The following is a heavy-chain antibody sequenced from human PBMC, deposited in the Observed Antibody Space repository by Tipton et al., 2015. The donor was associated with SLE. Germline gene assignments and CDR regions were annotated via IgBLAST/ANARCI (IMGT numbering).Heavy chain of an antibody. CDR3: ARGSLGYYDSSGYDY. V-gene: IGHV4-34*01. D-gene: IGHD3-22*01. Sequence: TLSLTCAVYGGSFSGYYWSWIRQPPGKGLEWIGEINHSGSTNYNPSLKSRVTISVDTSKNQFSLKLSSVTAADTAVYYCARGSLGYYDSSGYDYRGQGTLVTVSS. J-gene: IGHJ4*02. CDR2: INHSGST. CDR1: GGSFSGYY.